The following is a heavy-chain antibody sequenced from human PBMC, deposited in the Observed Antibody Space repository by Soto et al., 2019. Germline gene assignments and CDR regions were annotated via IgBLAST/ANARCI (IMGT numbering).Heavy chain of an antibody. V-gene: IGHV2-70*01. CDR1: GFSLSTSGMC. D-gene: IGHD2-21*02. Sequence: SGPTLVNPTQTLALTCTFSGFSLSTSGMCVSWIRQPPGKALEWLALIDWDDDKYYSTSLKTRLTISKDTSKNQVVLTMTNMDPVDTATYYCARIGVVTAIPPPYYYGMDVWGQGTTVTVSS. CDR3: ARIGVVTAIPPPYYYGMDV. J-gene: IGHJ6*02. CDR2: IDWDDDK.